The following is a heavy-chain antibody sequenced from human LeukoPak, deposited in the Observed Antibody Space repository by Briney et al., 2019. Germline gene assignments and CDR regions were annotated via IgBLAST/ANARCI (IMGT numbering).Heavy chain of an antibody. V-gene: IGHV3-15*01. CDR1: GFTFSTYP. CDR3: TTDVWFGELFFY. D-gene: IGHD3-10*01. Sequence: KPGGSLRLSCAASGFTFSTYPMHWVRQAPGKGLEWVGRIKSKTDGGTTDYAAPVKGRFTISRDDSKNTLYLQMNSLKTEDTAVYYCTTDVWFGELFFYWGQGTLVTVSS. CDR2: IKSKTDGGTT. J-gene: IGHJ4*02.